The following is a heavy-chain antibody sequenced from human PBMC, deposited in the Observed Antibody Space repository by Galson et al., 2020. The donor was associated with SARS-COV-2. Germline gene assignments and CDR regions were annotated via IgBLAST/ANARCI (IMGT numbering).Heavy chain of an antibody. J-gene: IGHJ4*02. CDR3: ATDFAYSGSYLASY. Sequence: ASVKVSCKVSGYTLTELSMHWVRQAPGKGLEWMGGFDPEDGETIYAQKFQGRVTMTEDTSTDTAYMELSSLRSEDTAVYYCATDFAYSGSYLASYWGQGTLVTVSS. CDR1: GYTLTELS. D-gene: IGHD1-26*01. CDR2: FDPEDGET. V-gene: IGHV1-24*01.